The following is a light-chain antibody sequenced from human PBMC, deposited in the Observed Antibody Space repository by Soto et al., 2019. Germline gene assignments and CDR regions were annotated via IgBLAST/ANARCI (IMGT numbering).Light chain of an antibody. Sequence: QAVVTQPPSVSGTPGQRVTITCSGSSSNIGRNSVNWYQHLPGTAPKLLTHGNNHRPSGVPDRFSGSKSGTSASLAISGLQPEDEADYCCAAWDDSLNEYVFGDGTKVTVL. CDR2: GNN. CDR3: AAWDDSLNEYV. J-gene: IGLJ1*01. V-gene: IGLV1-44*01. CDR1: SSNIGRNS.